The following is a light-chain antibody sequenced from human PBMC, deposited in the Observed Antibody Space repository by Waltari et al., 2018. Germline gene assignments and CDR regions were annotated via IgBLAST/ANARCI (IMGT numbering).Light chain of an antibody. J-gene: IGLJ1*01. Sequence: QAALTQPPSVSKSLGQSVTISCTGTSSDVGNYNDVSWYQQHPDTAPTLLIYDVTKRPSGVSDRFSGSKSGNTASLTISGLQADDEADYYCCSYRTRSTFIFGAGTRLTVL. CDR1: SSDVGNYND. V-gene: IGLV2-18*02. CDR3: CSYRTRSTFI. CDR2: DVT.